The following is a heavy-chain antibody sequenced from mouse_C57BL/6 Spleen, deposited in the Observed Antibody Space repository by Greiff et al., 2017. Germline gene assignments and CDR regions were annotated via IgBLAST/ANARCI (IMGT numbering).Heavy chain of an antibody. CDR2: IYPGDGDT. CDR1: GYAFSSSW. V-gene: IGHV1-82*01. CDR3: ARPGFYYAMDC. Sequence: QVQLQQSGPELVKPGASVKISCKASGYAFSSSWMNWVKQRPGKGLEWIGRIYPGDGDTNYNGKFKGKATLTADKSSSTAYMQLSSLTSEDSAVYFCARPGFYYAMDCWGQGASVTVSS. D-gene: IGHD1-2*01. J-gene: IGHJ4*01.